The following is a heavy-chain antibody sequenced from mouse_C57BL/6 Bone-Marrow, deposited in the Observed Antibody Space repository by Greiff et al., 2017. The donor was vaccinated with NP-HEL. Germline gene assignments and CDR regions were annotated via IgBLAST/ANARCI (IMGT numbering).Heavy chain of an antibody. Sequence: VQLVESGAELARPGASVKLSCKASGYTFTSYGISWVKQRTGQGLEWIGEIYPRSGNTYYNEKFKGKATLTADKSSSTAYMELRSLTSEDSAVYFCARVIYYGYDRAMDYWGQGTSVTVSS. CDR1: GYTFTSYG. D-gene: IGHD2-2*01. CDR3: ARVIYYGYDRAMDY. V-gene: IGHV1-81*01. J-gene: IGHJ4*01. CDR2: IYPRSGNT.